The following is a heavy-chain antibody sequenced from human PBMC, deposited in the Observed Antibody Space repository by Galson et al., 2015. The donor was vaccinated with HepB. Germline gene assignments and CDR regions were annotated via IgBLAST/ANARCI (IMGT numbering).Heavy chain of an antibody. CDR3: ARHSIQWLGAYYYYGMDV. J-gene: IGHJ6*02. CDR1: GYSFTSYW. V-gene: IGHV5-10-1*01. Sequence: QSGAEVKKPGESLRISCKGSGYSFTSYWISWVRQMPGKGLEWMGRIDPSDSYTNYSPSFQGHVTISADKSISTAYLQWSSLKASDTAMYYCARHSIQWLGAYYYYGMDVWGQGTTVTVSS. CDR2: IDPSDSYT. D-gene: IGHD6-19*01.